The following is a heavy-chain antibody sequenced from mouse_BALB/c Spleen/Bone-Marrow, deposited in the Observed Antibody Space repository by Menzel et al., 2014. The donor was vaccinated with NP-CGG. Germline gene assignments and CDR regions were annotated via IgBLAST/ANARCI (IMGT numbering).Heavy chain of an antibody. Sequence: QVQLKESGAELVRPGASVKLSCKASGYTFTSYWINWVKQRPGQGLEWIGNIYPSDSYTNYNQKFKDKATLTVDKSSSTAYMQHSSPTSEDSAVYYCTRDDGSFAYWGQGTLVTDSA. V-gene: IGHV1-69*02. J-gene: IGHJ3*01. CDR1: GYTFTSYW. CDR3: TRDDGSFAY. D-gene: IGHD2-3*01. CDR2: IYPSDSYT.